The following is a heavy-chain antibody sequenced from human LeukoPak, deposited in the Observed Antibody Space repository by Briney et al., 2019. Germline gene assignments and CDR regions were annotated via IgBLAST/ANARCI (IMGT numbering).Heavy chain of an antibody. D-gene: IGHD3-10*01. V-gene: IGHV3-30-3*01. CDR1: GFTFNSYT. J-gene: IGHJ4*02. CDR3: ARDPVATSGSYLPGGY. CDR2: TSNDENIK. Sequence: PGGSLRLSCAASGFTFNSYTMFWVRQAPGKGLEWVAVTSNDENIKYYADSVKGRFTISRDNSRDTLFLEMSSLRVEDTAVYYCARDPVATSGSYLPGGYWGQGTLVTVSS.